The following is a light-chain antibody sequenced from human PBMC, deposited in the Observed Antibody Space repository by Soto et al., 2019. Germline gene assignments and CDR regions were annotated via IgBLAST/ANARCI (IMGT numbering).Light chain of an antibody. CDR2: GVS. J-gene: IGKJ1*01. CDR1: QRISSF. V-gene: IGKV1-39*01. Sequence: DIQMTQSPSSLSASVGDRVTITCRASQRISSFLNWYQQKPGKAPKELIFGVSSLGSGVPSRFSGSGSETDFTLTITTLQPEDFATYYCQQRYTTPRTFGQGTKVDIK. CDR3: QQRYTTPRT.